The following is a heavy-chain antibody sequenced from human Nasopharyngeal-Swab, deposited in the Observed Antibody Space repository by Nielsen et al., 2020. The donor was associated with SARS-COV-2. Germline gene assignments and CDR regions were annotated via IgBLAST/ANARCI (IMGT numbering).Heavy chain of an antibody. CDR2: INHSGST. D-gene: IGHD3-3*01. J-gene: IGHJ3*01. Sequence: SETLSLTCTVYGGSFSGYYWSWIRQPPGKGLEWIGEINHSGSTNYNPSLKSRVTISVDTSKNQFSLRLASVTAADTALYYCARVPNFDFWRGYHSTFDVWGQGTMVAVSS. CDR1: GGSFSGYY. V-gene: IGHV4-34*01. CDR3: ARVPNFDFWRGYHSTFDV.